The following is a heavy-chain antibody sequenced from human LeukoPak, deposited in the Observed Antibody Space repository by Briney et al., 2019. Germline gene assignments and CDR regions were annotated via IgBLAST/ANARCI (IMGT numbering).Heavy chain of an antibody. CDR3: AREVGYSTSWYGRFDP. D-gene: IGHD2-2*01. CDR2: INHNTGVS. Sequence: VASVKVSFKASGYPFTGYYLHWVRQAPGQGLEWVGRINHNTGVSDYAQKFQGRVTMTRDTSINTAYMELNRLRSDDTAVYYCAREVGYSTSWYGRFDPWGQGTLVTVSS. J-gene: IGHJ5*02. V-gene: IGHV1-2*06. CDR1: GYPFTGYY.